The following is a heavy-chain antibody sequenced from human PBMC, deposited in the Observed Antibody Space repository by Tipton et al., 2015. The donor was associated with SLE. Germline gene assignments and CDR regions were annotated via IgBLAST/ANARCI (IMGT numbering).Heavy chain of an antibody. J-gene: IGHJ4*02. CDR3: AVIPRFLEWFPNDY. Sequence: SLRLSCVASGFTFSSSAMHWVRQPPGKGLVWVSRLNTDGTITNYADSVKGRFTISRDNAKNSLYLQMNSLRAEDTAVYYCAVIPRFLEWFPNDYWGQGTLVTVSS. V-gene: IGHV3-74*01. CDR1: GFTFSSSA. CDR2: LNTDGTIT. D-gene: IGHD3-3*01.